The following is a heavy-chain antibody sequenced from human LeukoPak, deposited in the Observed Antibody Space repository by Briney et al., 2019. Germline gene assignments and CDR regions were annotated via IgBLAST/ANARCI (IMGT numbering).Heavy chain of an antibody. CDR2: ITGGHYAT. Sequence: GGSLRLSCAASGFSFSSFAMTWVRQAPGKGLEWVSSITGGHYATYNTDSVKGRFTISRDNAKNTLYLQMNSLRADDTAIYYCTKDPNGDYIGAFDPWGQGTLVTVSA. J-gene: IGHJ5*02. CDR1: GFSFSSFA. CDR3: TKDPNGDYIGAFDP. V-gene: IGHV3-23*01. D-gene: IGHD4-17*01.